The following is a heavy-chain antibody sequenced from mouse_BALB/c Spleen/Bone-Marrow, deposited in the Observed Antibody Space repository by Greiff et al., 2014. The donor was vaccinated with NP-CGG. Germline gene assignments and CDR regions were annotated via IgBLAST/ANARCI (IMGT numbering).Heavy chain of an antibody. D-gene: IGHD2-1*01. CDR1: GFNIKDTY. V-gene: IGHV14-3*02. Sequence: VQLKESGAELVKPGASVKLSCTASGFNIKDTYMHWVKQRPEQGLEWIGRIDPANGNTKYDPKFQGKATITADTSSNTAYLQLSSLTSEGTAVYYCARYGNYCYAMDYWGQGTSVTVSS. J-gene: IGHJ4*01. CDR2: IDPANGNT. CDR3: ARYGNYCYAMDY.